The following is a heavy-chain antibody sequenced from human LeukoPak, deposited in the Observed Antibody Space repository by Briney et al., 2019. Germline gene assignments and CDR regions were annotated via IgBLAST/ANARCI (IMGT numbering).Heavy chain of an antibody. CDR1: GFTFRSHG. D-gene: IGHD4-17*01. CDR3: ARANDYGDYGGLDY. J-gene: IGHJ4*02. Sequence: GGSLRFSCAASGFTFRSHGMHWVRQAPGKGLEWVAFIRYDGRNKYYADSVKDRFTISRDNSKNTLYLQMNSLRAEDTAVYYCARANDYGDYGGLDYWGQGTLVTVSS. CDR2: IRYDGRNK. V-gene: IGHV3-30*02.